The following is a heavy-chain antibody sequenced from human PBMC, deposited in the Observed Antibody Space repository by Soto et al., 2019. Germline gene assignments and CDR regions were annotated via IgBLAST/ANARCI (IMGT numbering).Heavy chain of an antibody. J-gene: IGHJ4*02. V-gene: IGHV4-4*07. Sequence: SETLSLTCIVSGGSISSHYWSWIRQPAGKGLEWIGRIHSSGSTNYNPSLKRRISMSVDTSKNQVSLKPTSVTAADTAVYYCAGDGPIYLFGRGLLRPAPYFNHRGQGTLVTVPP. CDR3: AGDGPIYLFGRGLLRPAPYFNH. D-gene: IGHD3-3*01. CDR1: GGSISSHY. CDR2: IHSSGST.